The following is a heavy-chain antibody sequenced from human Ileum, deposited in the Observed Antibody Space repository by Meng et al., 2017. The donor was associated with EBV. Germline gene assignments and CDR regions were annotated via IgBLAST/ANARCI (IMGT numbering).Heavy chain of an antibody. CDR2: IFYRGNT. D-gene: IGHD4-17*01. CDR1: GDSMSSSNYY. Sequence: HLQLQESGPGGVRPSEPLSLTCTVSGDSMSSSNYYWGWIRQSPGKALECIGTIFYRGNTFYNPSLKTRLTISVDTSKNEFSLNLKSVTAADTAVYYCVSAYDYGDYEAFAYWGLGSLVTVSS. CDR3: VSAYDYGDYEAFAY. V-gene: IGHV4-39*07. J-gene: IGHJ4*02.